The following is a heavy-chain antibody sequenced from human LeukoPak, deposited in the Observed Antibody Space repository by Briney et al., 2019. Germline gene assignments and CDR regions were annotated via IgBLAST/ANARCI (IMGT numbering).Heavy chain of an antibody. CDR3: ARDRRGSWYVNWFDP. J-gene: IGHJ5*02. CDR2: ISSSGSTI. Sequence: GGSLRLSCAASGFTFSSYEMNWVRQAPGKGLEWVSYISSSGSTIYYADSVKGRFTISRDNAKNSLYLQMNSLRAEDTAVYYCARDRRGSWYVNWFDPWGQGTLATVSS. V-gene: IGHV3-48*03. CDR1: GFTFSSYE. D-gene: IGHD6-13*01.